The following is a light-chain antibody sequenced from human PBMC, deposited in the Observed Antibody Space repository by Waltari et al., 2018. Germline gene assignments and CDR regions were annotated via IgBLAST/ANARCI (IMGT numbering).Light chain of an antibody. CDR1: QSILYSSKNKNY. V-gene: IGKV4-1*01. J-gene: IGKJ5*01. CDR3: QQYYRTPQA. CDR2: WAS. Sequence: DIVMTQSPDSLAVSLGERATINRKSSQSILYSSKNKNYLAWYQQKPGQPPKLLIYWASTRESGVPDRFSGSGSGTDFTLTISSLQAEDVAVYYCQQYYRTPQAFGQGTRLEIK.